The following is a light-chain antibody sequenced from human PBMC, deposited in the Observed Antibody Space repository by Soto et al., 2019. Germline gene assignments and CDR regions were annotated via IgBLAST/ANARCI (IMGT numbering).Light chain of an antibody. CDR2: KTS. Sequence: DIQMTQNPSTLSASVGDRVTITCRASQRISSWLAWYQQKPGKAPKLLIYKTSNLESGVPSRFSGSGSGTEFSLTISSLHPDDFATYYCQQYKSFSLTFVGGTRVEVK. CDR1: QRISSW. J-gene: IGKJ4*01. CDR3: QQYKSFSLT. V-gene: IGKV1-5*03.